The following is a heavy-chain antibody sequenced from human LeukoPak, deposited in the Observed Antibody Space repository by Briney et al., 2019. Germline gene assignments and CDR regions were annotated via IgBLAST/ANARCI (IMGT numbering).Heavy chain of an antibody. D-gene: IGHD3-10*01. CDR2: INHSGST. CDR3: ARVSMVRGVIRIDY. Sequence: MPSETLSLTCAVYGGSFSGYYWSWIRQPPGKGLEWIGEINHSGSTNYNPSLKSRVTISVDTSKNQFSLKLSSVTAADTAVYYCARVSMVRGVIRIDYWGQGTLVTVSS. V-gene: IGHV4-34*01. J-gene: IGHJ4*02. CDR1: GGSFSGYY.